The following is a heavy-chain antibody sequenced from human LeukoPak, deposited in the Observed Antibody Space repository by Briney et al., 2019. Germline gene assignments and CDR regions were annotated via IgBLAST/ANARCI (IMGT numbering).Heavy chain of an antibody. CDR3: VKDQGYYDFWSGYEYFHH. CDR2: ISSNGGST. Sequence: GGSLRLSCSASGFTCSSYGLNWVRQAQGKGLQYVSGISSNGGSTDYADSVKGRFTISRDNSKNTLYLQMSSLRAEDTAVYYCVKDQGYYDFWSGYEYFHHWGQGTLVTVSS. J-gene: IGHJ1*01. V-gene: IGHV3-64D*08. D-gene: IGHD3-3*01. CDR1: GFTCSSYG.